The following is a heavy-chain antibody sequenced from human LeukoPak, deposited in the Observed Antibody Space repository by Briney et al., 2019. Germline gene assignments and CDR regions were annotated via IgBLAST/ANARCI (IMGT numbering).Heavy chain of an antibody. Sequence: ASVKVSCKTSGYAFSNYGISWVRQAPGQGLEWMGWITAYNGNRLYAQRFQGRITLTTDTSTSTAYMELRSLRSDDTAVYYCASHEYPPVYGMDVWGQGTTVTVSS. CDR1: GYAFSNYG. CDR3: ASHEYPPVYGMDV. CDR2: ITAYNGNR. J-gene: IGHJ6*02. V-gene: IGHV1-18*01. D-gene: IGHD2-2*01.